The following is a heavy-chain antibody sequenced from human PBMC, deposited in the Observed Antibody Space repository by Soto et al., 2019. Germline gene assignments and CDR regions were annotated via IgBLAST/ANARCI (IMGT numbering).Heavy chain of an antibody. V-gene: IGHV3-30*18. J-gene: IGHJ4*02. Sequence: GGSLRLFCAASGFTFSTYGMHWVRQAPGKGLEWVAVISYDGNNKYYADSVKGRFTISRDNSKNTLYLQMNSLRSEDTAVYNCAKVLFYYDSSGPLDYWGQGTLVTVSS. CDR3: AKVLFYYDSSGPLDY. D-gene: IGHD3-22*01. CDR1: GFTFSTYG. CDR2: ISYDGNNK.